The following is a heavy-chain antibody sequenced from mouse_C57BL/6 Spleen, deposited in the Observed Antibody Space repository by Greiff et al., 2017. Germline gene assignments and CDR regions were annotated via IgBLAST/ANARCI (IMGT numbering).Heavy chain of an antibody. V-gene: IGHV1-80*01. CDR3: AREEGYGSSYGQFAY. CDR1: GYAFSSYW. D-gene: IGHD1-1*01. J-gene: IGHJ3*01. Sequence: QVQLQQSGAELVKPGASVKISCKASGYAFSSYWMNWVKQRPGKGLEWIGQIYPGDGDTNYNGKFKGKATLTADKSSSTAYMQLSSLTSEDSAVYFCAREEGYGSSYGQFAYWGQGTLVTVSA. CDR2: IYPGDGDT.